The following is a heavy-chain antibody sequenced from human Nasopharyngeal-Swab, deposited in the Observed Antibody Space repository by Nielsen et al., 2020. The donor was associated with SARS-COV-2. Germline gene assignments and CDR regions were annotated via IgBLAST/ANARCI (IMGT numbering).Heavy chain of an antibody. CDR1: GFTFPEYW. Sequence: GESLKIPCTVPGFTFPEYWMHWLRQPPGKGPVWLSRIDNDGSSTTYADPVRGRSTISRDNARHTLFLQLHSLRAEDTAVYYCARESYSWSWYGPDYWGQGTQVTVSS. V-gene: IGHV3-74*03. J-gene: IGHJ4*02. CDR2: IDNDGSST. D-gene: IGHD1-26*01. CDR3: ARESYSWSWYGPDY.